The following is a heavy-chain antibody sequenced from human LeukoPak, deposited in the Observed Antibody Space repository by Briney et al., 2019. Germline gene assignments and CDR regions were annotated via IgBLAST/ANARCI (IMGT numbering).Heavy chain of an antibody. D-gene: IGHD2-8*02. CDR2: ISGSGGST. CDR1: GFTFSSYA. V-gene: IGHV3-23*01. CDR3: ARDSPVSHGTATDAFDI. Sequence: GGSLRLSCAASGFTFSSYAMSWVRQAPGKGLEWVSAISGSGGSTYYADSVKGRFTISRDNSKNTLYLQMNSLRAEDTAVYYCARDSPVSHGTATDAFDIWGQGTMVTVSS. J-gene: IGHJ3*02.